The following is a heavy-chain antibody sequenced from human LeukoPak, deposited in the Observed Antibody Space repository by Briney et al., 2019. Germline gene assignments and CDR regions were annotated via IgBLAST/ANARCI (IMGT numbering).Heavy chain of an antibody. J-gene: IGHJ4*02. D-gene: IGHD3-22*01. V-gene: IGHV3-7*05. CDR3: ARDSMVTMIVVAPDY. CDR1: GFTFSSYW. CDR2: IKQDGSEK. Sequence: SGGSLRLSCAASGFTFSSYWMSWVRQAPGKGLEWVANIKQDGSEKYYVDSVKGRFTISRDNAKNSLYLQMNSLRAEDTAVYYCARDSMVTMIVVAPDYWGQGTLVTVSS.